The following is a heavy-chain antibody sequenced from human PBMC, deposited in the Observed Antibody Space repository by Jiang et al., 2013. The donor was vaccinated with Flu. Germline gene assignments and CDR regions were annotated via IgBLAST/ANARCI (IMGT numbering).Heavy chain of an antibody. V-gene: IGHV4-34*01. CDR3: ARVRPHYWDIGGYYTKARIFDY. J-gene: IGHJ4*02. D-gene: IGHD3-22*01. Sequence: LLKPSETLSLTCAVYGGSFSGYYWSWIRQPPGKGLEWIGEINHSGSTNYNPSFKSRVTISVDTSKNQFSLNLSFVTAADTAVFFCARVRPHYWDIGGYYTKARIFDYWGQGTLVTVSS. CDR2: INHSGST. CDR1: GGSFSGYY.